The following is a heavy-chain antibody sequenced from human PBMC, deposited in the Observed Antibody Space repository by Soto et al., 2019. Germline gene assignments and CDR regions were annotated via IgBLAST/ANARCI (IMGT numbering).Heavy chain of an antibody. CDR3: VKDFGSISVNSWHPFDY. V-gene: IGHV3-64D*08. D-gene: IGHD6-13*01. CDR2: ISSDGSSR. Sequence: GGSLRLSCSASGFTFSSYAMYWVRQAPGKGLEYVSSISSDGSSRYYADSVKGRFIISRDNSKNTLYLQMSSLRADDAAVYYCVKDFGSISVNSWHPFDYWGQGTLVTVSS. J-gene: IGHJ4*02. CDR1: GFTFSSYA.